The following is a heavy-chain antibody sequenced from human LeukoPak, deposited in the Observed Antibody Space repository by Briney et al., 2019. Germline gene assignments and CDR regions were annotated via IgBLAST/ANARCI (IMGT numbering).Heavy chain of an antibody. V-gene: IGHV4-59*08. Sequence: SETLSLTCTVSGGSISSYYWSWIRQPPGKGLEWIGYIYYSGSTNYNPSLKSRVTISVDTSKNQFSLKLSSVTAADTAVYYCARHVVIGYYGSGSYGAYDAFDIWGQGTMVTVSS. J-gene: IGHJ3*02. CDR2: IYYSGST. D-gene: IGHD3-10*01. CDR3: ARHVVIGYYGSGSYGAYDAFDI. CDR1: GGSISSYY.